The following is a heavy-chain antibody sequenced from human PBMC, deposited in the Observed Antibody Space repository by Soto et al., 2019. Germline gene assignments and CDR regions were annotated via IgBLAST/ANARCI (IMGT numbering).Heavy chain of an antibody. V-gene: IGHV1-69*01. D-gene: IGHD2-2*01. CDR2: IIPIFGTA. J-gene: IGHJ5*02. Sequence: QVQLVQSGAEVKKPGSSVTVSCKASGVTFSSYAISWVRQAPGQGLEWMGGIIPIFGTANYAQKFQGRVTITADESTSTAYMELSSLRSEDTAVYYCAADPDIVVVPAAPNWFDPWGQGTLVTVSS. CDR1: GVTFSSYA. CDR3: AADPDIVVVPAAPNWFDP.